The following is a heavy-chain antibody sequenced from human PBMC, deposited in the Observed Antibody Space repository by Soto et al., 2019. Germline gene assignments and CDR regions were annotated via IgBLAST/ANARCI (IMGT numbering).Heavy chain of an antibody. V-gene: IGHV3-48*01. Sequence: EVQLVESGGGLVQPGGSLRLSCAGSGFTFGNYALNWVRQAPGKGLEWISFISSVSSTIFYSDSVKGRFTISRDNPKNSLFLQMNSLRAEDTAVYYCARDLRLTRGYFDYWGQGTLVTVSS. D-gene: IGHD1-1*01. CDR3: ARDLRLTRGYFDY. J-gene: IGHJ4*02. CDR2: ISSVSSTI. CDR1: GFTFGNYA.